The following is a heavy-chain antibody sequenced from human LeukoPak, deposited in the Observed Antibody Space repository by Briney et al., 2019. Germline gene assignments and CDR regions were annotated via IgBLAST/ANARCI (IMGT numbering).Heavy chain of an antibody. D-gene: IGHD2-2*01. J-gene: IGHJ6*03. Sequence: GGSLRLSCAASGFTVSSNYMSWVRQAPGKGLEWVSVIYSGGSTYYADSVKGRFTISRDNAKNSLYLQMNSLRAEDTAVYYCARGSFSVVVPAAIRSRYYYMDVWGKGTTVTISS. CDR3: ARGSFSVVVPAAIRSRYYYMDV. CDR2: IYSGGST. V-gene: IGHV3-53*01. CDR1: GFTVSSNY.